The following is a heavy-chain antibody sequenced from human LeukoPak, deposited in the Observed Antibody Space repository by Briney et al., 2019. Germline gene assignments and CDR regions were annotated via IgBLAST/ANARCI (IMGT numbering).Heavy chain of an antibody. J-gene: IGHJ4*02. Sequence: ASVKVSCKASGYTFTSYDISWVRQAPGQGLEWMGWISAYNGNTNYAQKLQGRVTMTTDTSTSTAYMELRSLRSDDTAVYYCARDQARLGYYYDSSGYLFDYWGQGTLVTVSS. CDR3: ARDQARLGYYYDSSGYLFDY. CDR1: GYTFTSYD. V-gene: IGHV1-18*01. D-gene: IGHD3-22*01. CDR2: ISAYNGNT.